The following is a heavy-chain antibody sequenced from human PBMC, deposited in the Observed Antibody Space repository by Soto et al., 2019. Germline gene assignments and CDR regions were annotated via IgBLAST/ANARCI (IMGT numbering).Heavy chain of an antibody. D-gene: IGHD5-12*01. Sequence: SVKVSCKASGGTFSSYAISWVRQAPGQGLEWMGGIIPIFGTANYAQKFQGRVTITADESTSTAYMELSSLRSEDTAVYYCAREGSSLGYNSYYFDYWGQGTLVTVSS. V-gene: IGHV1-69*13. CDR1: GGTFSSYA. J-gene: IGHJ4*02. CDR3: AREGSSLGYNSYYFDY. CDR2: IIPIFGTA.